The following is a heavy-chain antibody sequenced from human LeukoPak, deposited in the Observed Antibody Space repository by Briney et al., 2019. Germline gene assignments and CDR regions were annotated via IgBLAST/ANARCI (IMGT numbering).Heavy chain of an antibody. CDR2: IIPIFGTA. V-gene: IGHV1-69*05. CDR3: ARDQGLYYFDY. J-gene: IGHJ4*02. Sequence: SVKVSCKASRGTLSSYAISWVRQAPGQGLEWMGGIIPIFGTANYAQKFQGRVTITTDESTSTAYMELSSLRAEDTAVYYCARDQGLYYFDYWGQGTLVTVSS. CDR1: RGTLSSYA. D-gene: IGHD3/OR15-3a*01.